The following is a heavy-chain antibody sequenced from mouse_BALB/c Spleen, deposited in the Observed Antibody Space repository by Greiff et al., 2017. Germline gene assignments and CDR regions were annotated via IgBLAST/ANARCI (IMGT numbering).Heavy chain of an antibody. Sequence: EVQRVESGGGLVQPGGSRKLSCAASGFTFSSFGMHWVRQAPEKGLEWVAYISSGSSTIYYADTVKGRFTISRDNPKNTLFLQMTSLRSEDTAMYYCARDGYDEGDFDYWGQGTTLTVSS. V-gene: IGHV5-17*02. J-gene: IGHJ2*01. CDR1: GFTFSSFG. D-gene: IGHD2-2*01. CDR3: ARDGYDEGDFDY. CDR2: ISSGSSTI.